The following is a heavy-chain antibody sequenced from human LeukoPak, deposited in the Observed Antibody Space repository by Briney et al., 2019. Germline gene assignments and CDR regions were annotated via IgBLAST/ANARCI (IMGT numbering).Heavy chain of an antibody. V-gene: IGHV1-46*01. CDR3: ARDQGDTAMLAPFLDY. J-gene: IGHJ4*02. CDR2: INPSGGST. D-gene: IGHD5-18*01. CDR1: GYTFTSYY. Sequence: ASVKVSCKASGYTFTSYYMHWVRQAPGQGLEWMGIINPSGGSTSYAQKFQGRVTMPRDTSTSTVYMELSSLRSEDTAVYYCARDQGDTAMLAPFLDYWGQGTLVTVSS.